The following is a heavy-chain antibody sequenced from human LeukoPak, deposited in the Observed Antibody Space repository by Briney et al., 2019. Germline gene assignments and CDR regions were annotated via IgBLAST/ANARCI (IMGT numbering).Heavy chain of an antibody. CDR2: INHSGST. D-gene: IGHD6-13*01. CDR3: ARGPRIAAAGNSYYYGMDV. Sequence: PSETLSLTCAVYGGSFSGYYWSWIRQPPGKGLEWIGEINHSGSTNYNPSLKSRVTISVDTSKNQFSLKLSSVTAADTAVYYCARGPRIAAAGNSYYYGMDVWGQGTTVTVSS. J-gene: IGHJ6*02. CDR1: GGSFSGYY. V-gene: IGHV4-34*01.